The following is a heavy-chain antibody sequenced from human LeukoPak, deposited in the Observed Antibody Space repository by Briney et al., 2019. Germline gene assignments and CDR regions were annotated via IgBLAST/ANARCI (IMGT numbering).Heavy chain of an antibody. J-gene: IGHJ4*02. V-gene: IGHV3-15*01. CDR2: IKSKIDGGTT. CDR1: GFNFTNAW. D-gene: IGHD6-19*01. CDR3: TTYRGSNNGWYAY. Sequence: GGSLRLSCAASGFNFTNAWMTWVRQAPGKGLEWVGRIKSKIDGGTTDSAAPLQGRFTVSRDDSKNTLYLYMDNLKTEDTAVYYCTTYRGSNNGWYAYWGQGALVTVSS.